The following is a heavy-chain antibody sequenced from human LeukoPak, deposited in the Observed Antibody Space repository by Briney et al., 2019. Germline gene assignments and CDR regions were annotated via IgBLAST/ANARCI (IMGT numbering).Heavy chain of an antibody. D-gene: IGHD5-18*01. CDR2: VLDNVRT. J-gene: IGHJ4*02. Sequence: SETLSLTCTVSGGSISSHYWSWIRQPPGKGLEWIGYVLDNVRTKDNPSLNSRFTLSADTSKNQFSLRLTSVTAADTAVYYCATIKRGNIFGFFDFWGQGILVTVSS. CDR3: ATIKRGNIFGFFDF. V-gene: IGHV4-59*11. CDR1: GGSISSHY.